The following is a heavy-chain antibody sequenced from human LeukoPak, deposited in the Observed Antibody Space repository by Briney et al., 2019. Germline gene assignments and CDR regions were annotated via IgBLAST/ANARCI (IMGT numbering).Heavy chain of an antibody. J-gene: IGHJ4*02. V-gene: IGHV1-2*02. CDR1: GYTFTAYS. CDR3: ASTLGYCTSSSCPDIDY. CDR2: IKPNSGDT. Sequence: ASVKVSCKASGYTFTAYSMHWVRQAPGQGLEWMGWIKPNSGDTNYAQKFQGRVTMTRDTSISAAHMELSRLRSDDTAVYYCASTLGYCTSSSCPDIDYWGQGTLVTVSS. D-gene: IGHD2-2*01.